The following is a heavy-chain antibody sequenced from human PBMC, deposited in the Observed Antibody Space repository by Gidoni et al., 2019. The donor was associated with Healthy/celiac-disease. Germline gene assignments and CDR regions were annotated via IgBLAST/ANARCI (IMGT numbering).Heavy chain of an antibody. CDR3: ARVTGQSYYDFWSGYYKGYYYGMDV. CDR1: GYTFTGYY. Sequence: QVQLVQSGAEVQKPGASVKVSCKASGYTFTGYYMPWVRQAPGQGLEWMGWINPNSGGTNYAQKFQGRVTMTRDTSISTAYMELSRLRSDDTAVYYCARVTGQSYYDFWSGYYKGYYYGMDVWGQGTTVTVSS. CDR2: INPNSGGT. D-gene: IGHD3-3*01. V-gene: IGHV1-2*02. J-gene: IGHJ6*02.